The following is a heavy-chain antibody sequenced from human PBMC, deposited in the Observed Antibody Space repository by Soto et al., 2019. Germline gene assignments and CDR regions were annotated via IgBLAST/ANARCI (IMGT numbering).Heavy chain of an antibody. CDR1: GYTFTSYG. D-gene: IGHD6-13*01. J-gene: IGHJ4*02. Sequence: VASVKVSCKASGYTFTSYGISWVRQAPGQGLEWMGWISAYNGNTNYAQKLQGRVTMTTDTSTSTAYMELRSLRSDDTAVYYCARDTPHLVESLWRHWGQGTLVTVSS. V-gene: IGHV1-18*01. CDR2: ISAYNGNT. CDR3: ARDTPHLVESLWRH.